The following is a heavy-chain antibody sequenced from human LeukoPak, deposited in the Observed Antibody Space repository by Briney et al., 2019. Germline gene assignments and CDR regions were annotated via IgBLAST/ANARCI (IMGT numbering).Heavy chain of an antibody. V-gene: IGHV4-34*01. CDR1: GGSFSGYY. D-gene: IGHD6-19*01. CDR3: ARVLGWTNFDY. Sequence: PSETLSLTCAVYGGSFSGYYWSWIRQPPGKGLEWIGEINHSGSTNYNPSLKSRVTISVGTSKNQFSLELSSVTAADTAVYYCARVLGWTNFDYWGQGTLVTVSS. J-gene: IGHJ4*02. CDR2: INHSGST.